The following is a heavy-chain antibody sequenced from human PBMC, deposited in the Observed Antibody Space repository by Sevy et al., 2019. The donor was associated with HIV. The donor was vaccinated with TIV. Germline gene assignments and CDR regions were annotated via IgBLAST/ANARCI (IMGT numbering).Heavy chain of an antibody. Sequence: GGSLRLSCAASGFTFSAFSMHWVRQAPDKGLEWVATISYDGSNDDYVDSVKGRFTISRDNSKSSLYLQMNSLRGEDTAVYHCALERLSSNVAEYFQNWGQGTLVTVSS. CDR2: ISYDGSND. V-gene: IGHV3-30-3*01. CDR1: GFTFSAFS. J-gene: IGHJ1*01. CDR3: ALERLSSNVAEYFQN. D-gene: IGHD1-1*01.